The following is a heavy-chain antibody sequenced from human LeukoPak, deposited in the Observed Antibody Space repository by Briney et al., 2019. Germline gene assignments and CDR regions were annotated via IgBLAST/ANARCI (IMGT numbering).Heavy chain of an antibody. Sequence: SVKVSCKASGGTFSSYAISWVRQAPGQGLEWMGRIIPILGIANYAQKFQGRVTITADKSTSTAYMELSSLRAEDTAVYYCARGAVVVVPAAMRGGHWFDPWGQGTLVTVSS. V-gene: IGHV1-69*04. D-gene: IGHD2-2*01. J-gene: IGHJ5*02. CDR2: IIPILGIA. CDR3: ARGAVVVVPAAMRGGHWFDP. CDR1: GGTFSSYA.